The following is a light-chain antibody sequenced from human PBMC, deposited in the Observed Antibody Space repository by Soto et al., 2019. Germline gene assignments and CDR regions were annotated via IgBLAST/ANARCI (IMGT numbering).Light chain of an antibody. Sequence: EIVLTQSPATLSLLPGERPTISCRASQSVSSNLAWYQQKPGQAPRLLIYDASNRATGIPARFSGSGSGTDFTLTISSLEPEDFAVYYCQQRSNWPLTFGGGTKVEIK. CDR2: DAS. V-gene: IGKV3-11*01. CDR3: QQRSNWPLT. J-gene: IGKJ4*01. CDR1: QSVSSN.